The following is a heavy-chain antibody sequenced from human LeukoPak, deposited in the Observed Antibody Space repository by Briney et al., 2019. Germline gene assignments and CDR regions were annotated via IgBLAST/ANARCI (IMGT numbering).Heavy chain of an antibody. CDR2: ISYDGSNK. D-gene: IGHD3-9*01. Sequence: GGSLRLSCAASGFTFSSYGMHWVRQAPGKGLEWVAVISYDGSNKYYADSVKGRFTISRDNSKNTLYPQMNSLRAEDTAVYYCARDRYDIPWGQGTLVTVSS. CDR1: GFTFSSYG. J-gene: IGHJ5*02. V-gene: IGHV3-30*03. CDR3: ARDRYDIP.